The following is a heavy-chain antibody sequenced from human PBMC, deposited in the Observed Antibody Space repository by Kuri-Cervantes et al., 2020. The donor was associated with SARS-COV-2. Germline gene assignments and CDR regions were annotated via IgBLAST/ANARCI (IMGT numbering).Heavy chain of an antibody. Sequence: GESLKISCAASGFTFSDYYMSWIRQAPGKGLEWVSYISSSGSTIYYADSVKGRFTISRDNAKNSLYLQMNSLRAEDTAEYYCAREGHGITIFGVVITPGYFDLWGRGTLVTVSS. CDR3: AREGHGITIFGVVITPGYFDL. J-gene: IGHJ2*01. CDR2: ISSSGSTI. V-gene: IGHV3-11*04. CDR1: GFTFSDYY. D-gene: IGHD3-3*01.